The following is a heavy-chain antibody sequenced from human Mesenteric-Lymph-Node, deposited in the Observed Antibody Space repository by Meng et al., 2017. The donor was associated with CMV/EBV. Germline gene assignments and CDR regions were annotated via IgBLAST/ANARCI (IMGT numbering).Heavy chain of an antibody. CDR3: ARDHCSSTGCYKGNWFDP. CDR1: GFTFRSYA. V-gene: IGHV3-30-3*01. CDR2: ISYDGSKK. J-gene: IGHJ5*02. Sequence: GGSLRLSCAASGFTFRSYAMHWVRQAPGKGPEWVAVISYDGSKKFYADSVKGRFTISRDNSNNTLYLQMNSLRPEDAAVYSCARDHCSSTGCYKGNWFDPWGQGTLVTVSS. D-gene: IGHD2-2*02.